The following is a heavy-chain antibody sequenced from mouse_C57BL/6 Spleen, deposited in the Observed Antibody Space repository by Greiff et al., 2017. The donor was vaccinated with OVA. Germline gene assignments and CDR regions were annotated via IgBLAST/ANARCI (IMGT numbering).Heavy chain of an antibody. D-gene: IGHD1-1*01. J-gene: IGHJ2*01. Sequence: VQLQQSGAELARPGASVKLSCKASGYTFTSYGISWVKQRSGQGLEWIGEIFPRSGNTYYNEKFKGKATLTADKSSSTAYMELRGLTSEDSAVYFCARYRYYYGSSGNYFDYWGQGTTLTVSS. CDR3: ARYRYYYGSSGNYFDY. CDR2: IFPRSGNT. V-gene: IGHV1-81*01. CDR1: GYTFTSYG.